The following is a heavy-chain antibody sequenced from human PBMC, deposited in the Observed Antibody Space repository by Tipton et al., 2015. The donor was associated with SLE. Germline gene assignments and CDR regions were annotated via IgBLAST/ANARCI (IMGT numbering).Heavy chain of an antibody. CDR2: IKQDGSEK. V-gene: IGHV3-7*01. J-gene: IGHJ4*02. CDR1: EFTFSRYW. D-gene: IGHD6-19*01. CDR3: AREGGGYSSTEFDY. Sequence: SLRLSCAASEFTFSRYWMSWVRQAPGKGLEWVANIKQDGSEKYYVDSVKGRFTISRDNAKNSLYLQMNSLRAEDTAGYYCAREGGGYSSTEFDYWGQGTLVTVSS.